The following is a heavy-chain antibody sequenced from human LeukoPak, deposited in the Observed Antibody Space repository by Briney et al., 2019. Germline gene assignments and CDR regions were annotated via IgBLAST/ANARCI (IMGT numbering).Heavy chain of an antibody. D-gene: IGHD1-14*01. CDR3: ATQQGGNPAY. J-gene: IGHJ4*02. CDR2: IGVAANT. V-gene: IGHV3-13*01. Sequence: GGSLRLSCAASGFTFSSYDMHWVRQATGKGLEWVSAIGVAANTFYSGSVKGRFTIPRENAKNSLYLLMTSLRAEDTAVYYCATQQGGNPAYWGQGTLVTVSS. CDR1: GFTFSSYD.